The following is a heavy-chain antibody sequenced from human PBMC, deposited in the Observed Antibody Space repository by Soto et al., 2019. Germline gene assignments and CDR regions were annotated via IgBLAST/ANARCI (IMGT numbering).Heavy chain of an antibody. D-gene: IGHD3-16*01. V-gene: IGHV1-18*01. CDR1: GDSFVNYG. CDR3: AMVDLYVTPTPQDV. J-gene: IGHJ6*02. CDR2: ISPYTGNT. Sequence: SMKVSCKASGDSFVNYGIAWVRQAPGQGLEWLGWISPYTGNTYYATKVQGRLTLTTDTSTSTAFMDLGSLTSVDTAVYYCAMVDLYVTPTPQDVWGQGTTVTVSS.